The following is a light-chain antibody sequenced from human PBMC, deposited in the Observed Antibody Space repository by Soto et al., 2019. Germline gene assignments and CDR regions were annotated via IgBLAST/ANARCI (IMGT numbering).Light chain of an antibody. V-gene: IGKV3-15*01. CDR3: QQYENWPPEYT. CDR1: QSIRTK. CDR2: DVS. J-gene: IGKJ2*01. Sequence: EIVLTQSPDTLSVSPGESATLSCRASQSIRTKLAWYQHRPGQAPRLLIYDVSNRATGIPARFSGSGSGAEVTLTISSLQSEDCAIYYWQQYENWPPEYTFDQGTKVEIK.